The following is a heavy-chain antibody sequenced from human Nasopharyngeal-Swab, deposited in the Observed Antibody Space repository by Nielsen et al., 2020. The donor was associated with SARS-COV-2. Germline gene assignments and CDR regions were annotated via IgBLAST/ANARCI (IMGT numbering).Heavy chain of an antibody. CDR1: GDSINSHF. V-gene: IGHV4-59*11. CDR3: ARGLYDGSGLLDS. Sequence: SKTLSLTCTVSGDSINSHFWSWIRQPPGKGLDWIGYISYGGSTNYNPSLRSRVTISVDTSKSQFSLKLTSVTAADTAVYYCARGLYDGSGLLDSWGHGTLVTVSS. J-gene: IGHJ5*01. D-gene: IGHD3-22*01. CDR2: ISYGGST.